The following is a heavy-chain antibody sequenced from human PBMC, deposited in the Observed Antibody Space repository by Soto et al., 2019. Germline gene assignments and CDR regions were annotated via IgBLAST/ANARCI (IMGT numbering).Heavy chain of an antibody. J-gene: IGHJ6*02. CDR1: GYTFTSYG. Sequence: ASVKVSCKASGYTFTSYGISWVRQARGQGLEWMGWISAYNGNTNYAQKLQGRVTMTTDTSTSTAYMELRSLRSDDTAVYYCARDEQLPNDYSKKNYYYYGMEVWGQGTTVTVSS. D-gene: IGHD2-2*01. CDR3: ARDEQLPNDYSKKNYYYYGMEV. V-gene: IGHV1-18*01. CDR2: ISAYNGNT.